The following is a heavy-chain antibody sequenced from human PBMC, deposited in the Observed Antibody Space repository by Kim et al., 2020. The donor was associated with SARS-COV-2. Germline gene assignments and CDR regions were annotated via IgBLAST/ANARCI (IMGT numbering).Heavy chain of an antibody. CDR1: GGSFSGYY. CDR3: ARPQYYDSAFDI. D-gene: IGHD3-22*01. Sequence: SESLSLTCAVYGGSFSGYYWSWIRQPPGKGLEWIGEINHSGSTNYNPSLKSRVTISVDTSKNQFSLKLSSSTAADTAVYYCARPQYYDSAFDIWGQGTMVTVSS. J-gene: IGHJ3*02. V-gene: IGHV4-34*01. CDR2: INHSGST.